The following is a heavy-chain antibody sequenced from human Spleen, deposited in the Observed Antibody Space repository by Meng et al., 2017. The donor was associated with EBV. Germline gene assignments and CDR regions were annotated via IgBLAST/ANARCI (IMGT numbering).Heavy chain of an antibody. CDR2: INHNGTT. CDR1: AAPVSCVSYD. Sequence: QEVGPGVVNPSDTCSLTCYFSAAPVSCVSYDWTWVRQSQGNGLEWLGNINHNGTTNYYPSLDSRLSISIDTSKNRFSLMLRSVTTADTAVYYCAVGELLCYFHDYWGQGTLVTVSS. D-gene: IGHD1-7*01. V-gene: IGHV4-61*03. J-gene: IGHJ4*02. CDR3: AVGELLCYFHDY.